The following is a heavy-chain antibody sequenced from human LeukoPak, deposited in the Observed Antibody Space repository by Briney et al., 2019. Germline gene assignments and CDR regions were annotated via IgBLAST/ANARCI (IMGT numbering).Heavy chain of an antibody. V-gene: IGHV4-38-2*02. D-gene: IGHD4-17*01. Sequence: SSETPSLTCSGSNYSIINSLYWGWLRQPPGKGLEWIGSIYRSGSTFYNPSLKSRVTISLDTSKNQFSLKLSSVTAADTAVYFCARGTYGYYMDVWGKGTMVTVSS. CDR1: NYSIINSLY. CDR2: IYRSGST. CDR3: ARGTYGYYMDV. J-gene: IGHJ6*03.